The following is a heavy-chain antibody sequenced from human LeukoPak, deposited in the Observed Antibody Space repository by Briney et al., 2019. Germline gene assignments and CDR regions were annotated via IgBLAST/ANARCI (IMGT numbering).Heavy chain of an antibody. D-gene: IGHD3-10*01. J-gene: IGHJ3*02. Sequence: GGSLRLSWAAAGFTFSTYWMSWVRQAPRKGLDWVAKINHDGSDKYYVDSVKGRFTISRDNAKNSLYLQVSSLRAEDTAWYYCARGQNYYGSGSQTFDIWGQGTMVTVSS. CDR1: GFTFSTYW. V-gene: IGHV3-7*04. CDR3: ARGQNYYGSGSQTFDI. CDR2: INHDGSDK.